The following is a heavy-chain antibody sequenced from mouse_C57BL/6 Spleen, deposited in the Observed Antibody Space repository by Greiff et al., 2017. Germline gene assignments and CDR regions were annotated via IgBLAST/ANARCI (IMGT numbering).Heavy chain of an antibody. Sequence: EVQLVESGGDLVQPGGSLKLSCAASGFTFSSYGMSWVRQTPDKRLEWVATISSGGSYTYYPDSVKGRFTISRDNAKNTLYLQMSSLKSEDTAMYYCARHLGGDYAMDDWGQGASVTVSS. CDR1: GFTFSSYG. CDR3: ARHLGGDYAMDD. V-gene: IGHV5-6*01. J-gene: IGHJ4*01. CDR2: ISSGGSYT. D-gene: IGHD3-3*01.